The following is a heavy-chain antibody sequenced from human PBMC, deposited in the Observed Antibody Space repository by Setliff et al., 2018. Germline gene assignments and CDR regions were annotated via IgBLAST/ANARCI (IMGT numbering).Heavy chain of an antibody. CDR2: IIPVFGTA. V-gene: IGHV1-69*13. CDR3: ARDTHDKYDTSGYYLSLDS. CDR1: GGTFRTDG. Sequence: AASVKVSCKASGGTFRTDGFNWVRQAPGQGLEWMGRIIPVFGTAKYSQEFQGRVTISADESTRTAYLDLRSLRFEDTAVYYCARDTHDKYDTSGYYLSLDSWGQGTLVTVSS. J-gene: IGHJ4*02. D-gene: IGHD3-22*01.